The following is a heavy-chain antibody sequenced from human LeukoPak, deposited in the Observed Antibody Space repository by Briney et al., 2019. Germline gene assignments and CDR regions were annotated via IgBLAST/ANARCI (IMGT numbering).Heavy chain of an antibody. CDR2: TSYDGTSK. V-gene: IGHV3-30-3*02. Sequence: PGMSLRLSCEASGFTFSNYAMHWVRQAPGKGLEWVAVTSYDGTSKYYADSVKGRFTISRDNSKNTLYLQMNSLRAEDTAVYYCAKPPPHQSHRNWFDPWGQGTLVTVSS. CDR3: AKPPPHQSHRNWFDP. J-gene: IGHJ5*02. CDR1: GFTFSNYA.